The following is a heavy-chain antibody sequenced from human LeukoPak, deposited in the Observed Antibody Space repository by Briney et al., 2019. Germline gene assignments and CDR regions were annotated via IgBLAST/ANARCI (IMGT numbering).Heavy chain of an antibody. D-gene: IGHD2-21*01. Sequence: SLTLSLTCTVSSDSITNVNYFWTWIRQPPGQGLEWIGYIFHSGVTHYNPSLKNRLTMSVDTSKNQFSLSLTSVTAADTAVYYCATYLNRNFKFEYWGRGTLVTVSS. CDR1: SDSITNVNYF. J-gene: IGHJ4*02. CDR2: IFHSGVT. CDR3: ATYLNRNFKFEY. V-gene: IGHV4-30-4*08.